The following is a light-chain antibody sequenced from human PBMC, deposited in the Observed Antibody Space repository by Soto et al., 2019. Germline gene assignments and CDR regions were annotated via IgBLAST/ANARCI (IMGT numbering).Light chain of an antibody. CDR3: MQALQTIT. J-gene: IGKJ5*01. CDR1: QSLLHSNGYNY. Sequence: DIVMTQSPLSLPVTPGEPASISCRSSQSLLHSNGYNYLDWYLQKPGQSPQLLISLGSNRASGVPDRFSGSGSGTDFTLKISRVEAEDVGVYYCMQALQTITFGQGTRLEIK. V-gene: IGKV2-28*01. CDR2: LGS.